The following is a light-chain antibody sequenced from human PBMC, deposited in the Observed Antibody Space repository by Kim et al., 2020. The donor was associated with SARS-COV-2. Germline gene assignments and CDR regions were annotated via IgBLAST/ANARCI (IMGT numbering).Light chain of an antibody. V-gene: IGLV3-19*01. J-gene: IGLJ2*01. CDR2: GEN. Sequence: ALGQTGRITCQGDSLRNYYAAWYHQKPGQAPVLVIHGENDRPSGIPDRFSGSNSGDTASLTITGAQAEDEGDYYCNSRDTSGYRLLFGGGTKVTVL. CDR1: SLRNYY. CDR3: NSRDTSGYRLL.